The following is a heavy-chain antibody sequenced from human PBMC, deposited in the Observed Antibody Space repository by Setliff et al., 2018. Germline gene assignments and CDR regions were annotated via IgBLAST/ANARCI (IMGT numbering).Heavy chain of an antibody. CDR3: AREQWLDPPGYYYMDG. CDR1: GGSVSSGVYY. J-gene: IGHJ6*03. V-gene: IGHV4-61*10. Sequence: SETLSLTCTVSGGSVSSGVYYWSWIRRPAGKGLEWIGHIYIGGSANYNPSLKSRVTMSIDTSKNQFSLELNSVTAAAMAVYYCAREQWLDPPGYYYMDGWAKGTTVTVS. D-gene: IGHD6-19*01. CDR2: IYIGGSA.